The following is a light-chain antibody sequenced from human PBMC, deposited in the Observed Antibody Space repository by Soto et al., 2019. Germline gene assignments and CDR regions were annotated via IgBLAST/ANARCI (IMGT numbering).Light chain of an antibody. Sequence: DTHMTQSPSTLSASVGDRVTITCRASQSISSALAWYQLKPGKAPKVLIYDASSLQTGVPSRFSGSGSGTEFTLTISSLQPDDFASYYRQQYHYLWTFGQGTRVEIK. J-gene: IGKJ1*01. CDR2: DAS. V-gene: IGKV1-5*03. CDR1: QSISSA. CDR3: QQYHYLWT.